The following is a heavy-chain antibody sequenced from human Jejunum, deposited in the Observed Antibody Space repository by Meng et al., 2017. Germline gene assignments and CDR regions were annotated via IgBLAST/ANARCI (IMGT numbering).Heavy chain of an antibody. CDR2: AST. Sequence: GPGLGMLGASVNFSCIASVSGVSTNSVGYLWSGIRQPPGKGLEWIGNASTTSNPPLKSRVTISVDTTKNQFSLRLTSVTAADTAVYYCARNHMGSLDYWGQGILVTVSS. CDR1: GVSTNSVGYL. J-gene: IGHJ4*02. D-gene: IGHD1-26*01. V-gene: IGHV4-61*08. CDR3: ARNHMGSLDY.